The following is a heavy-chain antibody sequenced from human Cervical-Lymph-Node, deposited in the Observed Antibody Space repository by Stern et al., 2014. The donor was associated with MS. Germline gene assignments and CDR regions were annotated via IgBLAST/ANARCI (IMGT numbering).Heavy chain of an antibody. CDR3: ARIGGVGALDY. D-gene: IGHD1-26*01. V-gene: IGHV1-2*06. CDR1: GYTFTGYY. J-gene: IGHJ4*02. CDR2: INPNTGDT. Sequence: EQLVESGAEVKKPGASVKVSCKASGYTFTGYYLHWVRQAPGQGPEWMGRINPNTGDTNYAQKCQGRVTMTRDTSISTAYMELSRLRSDDTAVYYCARIGGVGALDYWGQGTLVTVSS.